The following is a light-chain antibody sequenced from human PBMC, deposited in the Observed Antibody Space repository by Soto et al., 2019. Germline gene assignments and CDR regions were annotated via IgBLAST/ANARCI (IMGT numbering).Light chain of an antibody. V-gene: IGKV3-15*01. Sequence: ESVMTQSPGTLSVSPGERATLSCRASQSINNNLAWYQQRAGQAPRLLVYGAFTRATGIPARFSGTGSGTEFTLTISSLQSEDFALYYCQQYNDWPLTFGQGTKVDIK. J-gene: IGKJ1*01. CDR2: GAF. CDR3: QQYNDWPLT. CDR1: QSINNN.